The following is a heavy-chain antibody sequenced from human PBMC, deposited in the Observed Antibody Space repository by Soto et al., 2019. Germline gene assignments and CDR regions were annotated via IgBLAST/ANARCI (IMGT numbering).Heavy chain of an antibody. Sequence: LSLTCTVSGGSVSSGSSYWSWIRQPPGKGLEWIGYSYYSGSTNYNPSLKSRVTISVDTSKNPFSLKLSSVTAADTAVYYCARAKPNGDYDYWGQGTLVTVS. CDR1: GGSVSSGSSY. J-gene: IGHJ4*02. D-gene: IGHD4-17*01. CDR3: ARAKPNGDYDY. V-gene: IGHV4-61*01. CDR2: SYYSGST.